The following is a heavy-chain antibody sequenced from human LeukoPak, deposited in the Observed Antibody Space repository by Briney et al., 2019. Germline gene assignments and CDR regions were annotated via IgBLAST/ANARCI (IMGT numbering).Heavy chain of an antibody. Sequence: PGRSLRLSCAASGFTFDDYAMPWVRQAPGKGLEWVSGISWNSGSIGYADSVKGRFTISRDNAKNSLYLQMNSLRAEDTALYYCAKDEDSAGYYFDYWGQGTLVTVSS. CDR1: GFTFDDYA. J-gene: IGHJ4*02. CDR3: AKDEDSAGYYFDY. D-gene: IGHD5-18*01. CDR2: ISWNSGSI. V-gene: IGHV3-9*01.